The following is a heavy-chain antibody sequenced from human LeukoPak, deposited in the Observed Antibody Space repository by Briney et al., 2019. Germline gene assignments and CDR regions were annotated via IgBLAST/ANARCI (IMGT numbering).Heavy chain of an antibody. CDR3: ARGPYSSSENWFDP. CDR2: IKEDGSEK. Sequence: GGSLRLSCAASRFTFSDYYMTWVRQAPGRGLEWVANIKEDGSEKNYVDSVKGRFTISRDNAKNSVYLLLNSLTPEDTAVYYCARGPYSSSENWFDPWGQGTLVTVSS. V-gene: IGHV3-7*01. CDR1: RFTFSDYY. J-gene: IGHJ5*02. D-gene: IGHD6-13*01.